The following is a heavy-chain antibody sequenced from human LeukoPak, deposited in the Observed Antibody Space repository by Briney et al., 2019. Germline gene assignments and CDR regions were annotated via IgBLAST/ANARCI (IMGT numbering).Heavy chain of an antibody. CDR2: ISSSGSTI. CDR1: GFTFSDYY. V-gene: IGHV3-11*01. J-gene: IGHJ4*02. Sequence: PGGSLRLSCAASGFTFSDYYMSWIRQAPGKGLEWVSYISSSGSTIYYADSVKGRFTISRDNAKNSLYLQMNSPRAEDTAVYYCARDLATVVTPYFDYWGQGTLVTVSS. D-gene: IGHD4-23*01. CDR3: ARDLATVVTPYFDY.